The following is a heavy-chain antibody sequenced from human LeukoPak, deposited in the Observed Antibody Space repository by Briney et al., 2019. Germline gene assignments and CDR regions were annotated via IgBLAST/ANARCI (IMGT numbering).Heavy chain of an antibody. CDR2: INPNSCGT. D-gene: IGHD3-16*02. CDR3: ASSVRGDYVWGSYRQGFDY. CDR1: GYTFTGYY. V-gene: IGHV1-2*06. Sequence: ASVKVSCKASGYTFTGYYMHWVRQAPGQGLEWMGRINPNSCGTNYAQKFQGRVTMTRDTSISTAYIELSRMRSDDTAVYYCASSVRGDYVWGSYRQGFDYWGQGTLVTVSS. J-gene: IGHJ4*02.